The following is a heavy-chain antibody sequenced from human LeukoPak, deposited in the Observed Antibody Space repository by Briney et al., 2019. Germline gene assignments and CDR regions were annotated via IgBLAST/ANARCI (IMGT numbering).Heavy chain of an antibody. V-gene: IGHV1-24*01. D-gene: IGHD6-19*01. CDR1: GYTLTELS. Sequence: GASVKVSCKVSGYTLTELSMHWVRQAPGKGLEWMGCFDPEDDERIYAQKFQGRVTMTEDTSTDTPYMELSSLTSEDTAVYYCATCLAGSDWCACRDTHAVFWGQGTLVTASS. CDR2: FDPEDDER. J-gene: IGHJ4*02. CDR3: ATCLAGSDWCACRDTHAVF.